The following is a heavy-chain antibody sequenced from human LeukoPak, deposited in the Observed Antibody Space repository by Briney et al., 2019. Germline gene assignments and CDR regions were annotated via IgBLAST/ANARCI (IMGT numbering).Heavy chain of an antibody. CDR3: ARLLQGWELNYYYSYMDV. CDR1: GYTLTGYY. V-gene: IGHV1-18*04. D-gene: IGHD4-23*01. CDR2: ISAYNGNT. Sequence: ASVKVSCKASGYTLTGYYMHWVRQAPGQGLEWMGWISAYNGNTNYAQKLQGRVTMTTDTSTTTAYMELRSLRSDDTAVYYCARLLQGWELNYYYSYMDVWGKGTTVTISS. J-gene: IGHJ6*03.